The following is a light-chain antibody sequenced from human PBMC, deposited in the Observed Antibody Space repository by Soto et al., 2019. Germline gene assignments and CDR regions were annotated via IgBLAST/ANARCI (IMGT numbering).Light chain of an antibody. V-gene: IGLV2-14*01. CDR2: DVS. J-gene: IGLJ1*01. CDR3: SSYTSSSTLYV. CDR1: SSDVGGYNY. Sequence: QSVLTPPASVSGSPGQSITISCTGTSSDVGGYNYVSWYQQHPGKAPILLIYDVSHRLSGVSNRFSGSKSGNTASLTISGLQAEEEADYYGSSYTSSSTLYVFGTGTKVTVL.